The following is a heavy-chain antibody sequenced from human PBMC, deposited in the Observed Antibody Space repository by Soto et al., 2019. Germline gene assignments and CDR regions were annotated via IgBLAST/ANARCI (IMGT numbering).Heavy chain of an antibody. Sequence: QVQLVQSGAEVKKPGASVKVSCKASGYTFTSYDINWVRQATGQGLEWMGWMNPNRGNTGYAQKFQGSVTMTRNPSIGTAYMELSSLRSEDTAVYYCARGAIYGDQPDNWFDPWGQGPLVTVSS. CDR2: MNPNRGNT. CDR3: ARGAIYGDQPDNWFDP. V-gene: IGHV1-8*01. J-gene: IGHJ5*02. CDR1: GYTFTSYD. D-gene: IGHD4-17*01.